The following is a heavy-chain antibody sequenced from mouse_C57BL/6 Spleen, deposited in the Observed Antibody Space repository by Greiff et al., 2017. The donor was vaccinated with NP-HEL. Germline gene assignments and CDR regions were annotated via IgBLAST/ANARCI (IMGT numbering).Heavy chain of an antibody. CDR3: AIPLPGTFYNLDN. D-gene: IGHD5-5*01. V-gene: IGHV14-2*01. CDR2: IDPEDGET. J-gene: IGHJ2*01. CDR1: GFNIKDYY. Sequence: EVKLMESGAELVKPGASVKLSCTASGFNIKDYYMHWVKQRTEQGLEWIGRIDPEDGETKYVPKFQGKATITADPSSNTAYLQLSSLTSEDTAVYYWAIPLPGTFYNLDNWGKATTLKVSS.